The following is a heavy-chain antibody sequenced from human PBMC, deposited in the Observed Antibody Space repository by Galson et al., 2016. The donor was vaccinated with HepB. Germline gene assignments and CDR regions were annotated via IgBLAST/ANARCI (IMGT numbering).Heavy chain of an antibody. V-gene: IGHV3-30*07. D-gene: IGHD3-10*01. CDR3: TKDPQLYVTRGVWDN. CDR1: GFTFSRSD. J-gene: IGHJ4*02. CDR2: ISYDGSEV. Sequence: SLRLSCAASGFTFSRSDMHWVRQAPGKGLEWVAVISYDGSEVFYADSLKGRFTISRDNSRDTLYLQMNSLRPEDTAVYYCTKDPQLYVTRGVWDNWGQGALVTVSS.